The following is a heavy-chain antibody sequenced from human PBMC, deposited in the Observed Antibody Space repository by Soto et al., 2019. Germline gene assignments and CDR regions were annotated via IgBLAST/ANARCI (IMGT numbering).Heavy chain of an antibody. Sequence: EVQLLESGGGLVQPGGPLTLSCAASGFTFSTYAMTWVRQAPGKGLEWVSTISDSDGSTYYADSVKGRFTISRDNSKNTVYLQMNSLRAEDTAVYYCAKEVEGGWYYGDYWGQGTLVTVSS. CDR3: AKEVEGGWYYGDY. CDR2: ISDSDGST. J-gene: IGHJ4*02. CDR1: GFTFSTYA. V-gene: IGHV3-23*01. D-gene: IGHD2-15*01.